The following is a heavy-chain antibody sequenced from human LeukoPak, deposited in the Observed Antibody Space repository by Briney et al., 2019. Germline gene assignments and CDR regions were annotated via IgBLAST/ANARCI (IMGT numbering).Heavy chain of an antibody. Sequence: AGGPLRLSCAASGFTFSSYAMSGVRQAPGKGLEWVSAISGSGGSTYYADSVKGRFTISRDNSKNTLYLQMNSLRAEDTAVYYCAKKVYYDSSGYIDYWGQGTLVTVSS. V-gene: IGHV3-23*01. J-gene: IGHJ4*02. CDR2: ISGSGGST. D-gene: IGHD3-22*01. CDR3: AKKVYYDSSGYIDY. CDR1: GFTFSSYA.